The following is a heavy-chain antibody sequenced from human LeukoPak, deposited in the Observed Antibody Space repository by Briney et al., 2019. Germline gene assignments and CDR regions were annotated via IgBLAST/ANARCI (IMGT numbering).Heavy chain of an antibody. CDR1: GYTFIDYY. Sequence: ASVKVSCKASGYTFIDYYMHWVRQAPGQGLEWMGWINPNSGDTDYAQRFQDRVTMTRDTSISTAYMEVSGLRSDDTAVFYCARGSTVTTGNLEYYFDYWGQGTLVTVSS. CDR3: ARGSTVTTGNLEYYFDY. D-gene: IGHD4-17*01. J-gene: IGHJ4*02. CDR2: INPNSGDT. V-gene: IGHV1-2*02.